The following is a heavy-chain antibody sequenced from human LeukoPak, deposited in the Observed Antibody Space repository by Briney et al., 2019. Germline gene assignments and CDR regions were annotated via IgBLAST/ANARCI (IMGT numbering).Heavy chain of an antibody. J-gene: IGHJ4*02. CDR2: INPSGGST. CDR3: ASDSSGWYVFDY. CDR1: RYTFTSYY. D-gene: IGHD6-19*01. V-gene: IGHV1-46*01. Sequence: ASVKVSCKASRYTFTSYYMHWVRQAPGQGLEWMGIINPSGGSTSYAQKFQGRVTMTRDTSTSTVYMELSSLRSEDMAVYYCASDSSGWYVFDYWGQGTLVTVSS.